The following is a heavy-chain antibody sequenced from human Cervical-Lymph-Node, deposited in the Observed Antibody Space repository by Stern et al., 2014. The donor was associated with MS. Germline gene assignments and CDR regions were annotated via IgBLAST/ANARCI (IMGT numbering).Heavy chain of an antibody. J-gene: IGHJ3*02. CDR3: ARGLLGSENAFDI. V-gene: IGHV1-18*01. D-gene: IGHD2-15*01. CDR1: GYTFTSDC. CDR2: MVAYNGNT. Sequence: VQLVQSGAEVKKPGASVKVSCKASGYTFTSDCISWVRQAPGQGREWMGWMVAYNGNTNYSQKLQGRVTMTTDTSTSTAYMELRSLRSDDTAVYYCARGLLGSENAFDIWGQGTMVTVSS.